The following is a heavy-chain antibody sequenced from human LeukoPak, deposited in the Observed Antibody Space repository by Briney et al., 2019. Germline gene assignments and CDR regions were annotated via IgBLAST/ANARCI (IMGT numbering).Heavy chain of an antibody. CDR1: GVSISSSSYY. CDR2: IYYSGST. D-gene: IGHD3-10*01. Sequence: PSETLSLTCTVSGVSISSSSYYWGWIRQPPGKGLEWIGSIYYSGSTNYNPSLKSRVTISVDTSKNQFSLKLSSVTAADTAVYYCARAPGGSGSYFYYYYYYMDVWGKGTTVTISS. J-gene: IGHJ6*03. V-gene: IGHV4-39*07. CDR3: ARAPGGSGSYFYYYYYYMDV.